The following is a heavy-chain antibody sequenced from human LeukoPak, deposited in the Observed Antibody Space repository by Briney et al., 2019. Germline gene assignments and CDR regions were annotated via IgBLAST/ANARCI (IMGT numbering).Heavy chain of an antibody. D-gene: IGHD5-18*01. CDR3: ARHREYNYGYDAFDI. V-gene: IGHV4-34*01. CDR2: INHSGST. Sequence: SETLSLTCAVYGGSFSGYYWSWIRQPPGKGLEWIGEINHSGSTNYNPSLKSRVTISVDTSKNQFSLKLSSVTAADTAVYYCARHREYNYGYDAFDIWGQGTMVTISS. J-gene: IGHJ3*02. CDR1: GGSFSGYY.